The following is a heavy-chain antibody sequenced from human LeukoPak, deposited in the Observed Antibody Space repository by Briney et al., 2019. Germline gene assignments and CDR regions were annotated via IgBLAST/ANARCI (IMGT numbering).Heavy chain of an antibody. Sequence: ASVKVSCKASGYTFTSYDINWVRQAPGQGLEWMGWMSPNSGNTGYAQKFQGRVIMTRDTSITTAYMELSSLRSEDTAVYYCARGQTSYYHYYGLDVWGQGTTVTVSS. CDR2: MSPNSGNT. CDR1: GYTFTSYD. J-gene: IGHJ6*02. V-gene: IGHV1-8*01. CDR3: ARGQTSYYHYYGLDV.